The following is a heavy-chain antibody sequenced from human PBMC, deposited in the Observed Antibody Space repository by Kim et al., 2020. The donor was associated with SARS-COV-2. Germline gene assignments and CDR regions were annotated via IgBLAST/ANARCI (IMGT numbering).Heavy chain of an antibody. J-gene: IGHJ4*02. CDR1: GFTFSSYA. V-gene: IGHV3-23*01. Sequence: GGSLRLSCAASGFTFSSYAMSWVRQAPGKGLEWVSAISGSGGSTYYADSVKGRFTISRDNSKNTLYLQMNSLRAEDTAVYYCAKGSYPYYYDSTGILYWGKGTLVTVSS. CDR3: AKGSYPYYYDSTGILY. CDR2: ISGSGGST. D-gene: IGHD3-22*01.